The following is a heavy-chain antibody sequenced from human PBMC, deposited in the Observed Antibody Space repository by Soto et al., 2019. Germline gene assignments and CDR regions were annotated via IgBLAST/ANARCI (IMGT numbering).Heavy chain of an antibody. CDR1: NYTFTTYG. Sequence: QVQLVQSGGEVKKPGASVKVSCKASNYTFTTYGISWVRQAPGQGLEWMGWISPYSENTNYARKFQDRVTLTTDTSTSTAYMELKSLRSDDTAVYFCARDTYFDNSGYYYDYWGLGTLVTVSS. D-gene: IGHD3-22*01. V-gene: IGHV1-18*01. CDR3: ARDTYFDNSGYYYDY. CDR2: ISPYSENT. J-gene: IGHJ4*02.